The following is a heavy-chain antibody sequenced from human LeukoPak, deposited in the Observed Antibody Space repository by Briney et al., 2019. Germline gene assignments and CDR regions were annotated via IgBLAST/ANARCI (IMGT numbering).Heavy chain of an antibody. J-gene: IGHJ6*02. CDR1: GYTFTSYG. D-gene: IGHD6-19*01. CDR2: ISAYNGNT. CDR3: ARGREAVAGSIKYYYGMDV. V-gene: IGHV1-18*01. Sequence: ASVKVSCKASGYTFTSYGISWVRQAPGQGLEWMGWISAYNGNTNYAQKLQGRVTMTTDTSTSTAYMELRSLRSDDTAVHYCARGREAVAGSIKYYYGMDVWGQGTTVTVSS.